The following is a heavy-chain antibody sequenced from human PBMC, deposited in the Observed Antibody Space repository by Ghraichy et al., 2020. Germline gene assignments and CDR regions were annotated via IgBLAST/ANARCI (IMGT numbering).Heavy chain of an antibody. V-gene: IGHV4-34*01. CDR2: INHSGST. D-gene: IGHD3-22*01. CDR1: GGSFSGYY. J-gene: IGHJ4*02. CDR3: ARVEVITMIVAAAPRYYFDY. Sequence: SETLSLTCAVYGGSFSGYYWSWIRQPPGKGLEWIGEINHSGSTNYNPSLKSRVTISVDTSKNQFSLKLSSVTAADTAVYYCARVEVITMIVAAAPRYYFDYWGQGTLVTVSS.